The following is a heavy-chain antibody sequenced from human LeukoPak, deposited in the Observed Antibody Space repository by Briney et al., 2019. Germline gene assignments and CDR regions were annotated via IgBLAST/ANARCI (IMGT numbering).Heavy chain of an antibody. V-gene: IGHV1-18*01. D-gene: IGHD2-15*01. Sequence: GASVKVSCKASGYAFTSYGISWVRQAPGQGLEWMGWISAYNGNTNYAPKLQGRVTMTTDTSTSTAYMELRSLRSDDTAVYYCAREDCSGGSCYSFSLTPVFHVFDIWGQGTMVTVSS. CDR2: ISAYNGNT. CDR1: GYAFTSYG. J-gene: IGHJ3*02. CDR3: AREDCSGGSCYSFSLTPVFHVFDI.